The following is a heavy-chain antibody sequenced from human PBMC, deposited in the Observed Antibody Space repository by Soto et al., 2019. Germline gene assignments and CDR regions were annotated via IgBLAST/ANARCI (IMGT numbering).Heavy chain of an antibody. J-gene: IGHJ6*02. Sequence: PSETLSLTCSVSGGSMNNGGYYWSWIRQLPGKGLEWIGYIYSNGDTYYNPSLKSRLTISVDTSKNQFSLNLTSVTAADTAVYYCARRGGNSSRYYYYALDVWGQGTTVTVSS. CDR3: ARRGGNSSRYYYYALDV. CDR1: GGSMNNGGYY. V-gene: IGHV4-31*03. D-gene: IGHD6-6*01. CDR2: IYSNGDT.